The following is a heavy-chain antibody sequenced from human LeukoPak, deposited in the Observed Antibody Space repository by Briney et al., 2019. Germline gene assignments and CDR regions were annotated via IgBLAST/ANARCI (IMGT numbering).Heavy chain of an antibody. CDR2: ISSSSSYI. D-gene: IGHD3-9*01. CDR3: ARDILTGYYSEFDY. J-gene: IGHJ4*02. Sequence: GGSLRLSCAASGFTFSSYSMNWVRQAPGKGLEWVSSISSSSSYIYYADSVKGRFTISRDNAKNSLYLQMNSLRAEDTAVYYCARDILTGYYSEFDYWGQGTLVTVSS. V-gene: IGHV3-21*01. CDR1: GFTFSSYS.